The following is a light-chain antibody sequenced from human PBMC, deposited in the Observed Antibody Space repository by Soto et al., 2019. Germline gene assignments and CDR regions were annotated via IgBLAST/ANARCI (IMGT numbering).Light chain of an antibody. CDR1: SSDVGGYNY. V-gene: IGLV2-14*01. Sequence: QSVLTQPASVSGSPGQSITISCTGTSSDVGGYNYVSWCQQHPGKAPKLMIYDVSNRPSGVSNRFSGSKSGNTASLTISGLQAEDEADYYCSSYTSSSTWVFGGGTK. CDR3: SSYTSSSTWV. CDR2: DVS. J-gene: IGLJ3*02.